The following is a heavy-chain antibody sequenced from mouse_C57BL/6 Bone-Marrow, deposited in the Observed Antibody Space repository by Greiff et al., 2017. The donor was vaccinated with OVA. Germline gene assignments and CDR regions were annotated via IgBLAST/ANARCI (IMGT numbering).Heavy chain of an antibody. CDR1: GYTFTSYW. J-gene: IGHJ2*01. CDR3: AREWWVYFDY. D-gene: IGHD1-1*02. Sequence: QVQLQQPGAELVKPGASVKLSCKASGYTFTSYWMQWVKQRPGQGLEWIGEIDPSDSYTNYNQKLKGKATLTVDTSSSTAYMQLSSLTSEDSAVYYCAREWWVYFDYWGQGTTLTVSS. V-gene: IGHV1-50*01. CDR2: IDPSDSYT.